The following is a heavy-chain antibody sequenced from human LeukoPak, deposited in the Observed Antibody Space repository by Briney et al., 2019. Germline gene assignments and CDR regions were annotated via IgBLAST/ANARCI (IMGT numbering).Heavy chain of an antibody. J-gene: IGHJ5*02. Sequence: ASVRVSCKASGYTFTGYSMHWVRQAPGQGLEWMGWINPNSGGTNYAQKFQGRVTMTRDTSITTAYMELSRLRSDDTAVYYCARDHGSGYHNWFAPWGQGSLVTVSS. D-gene: IGHD3-22*01. CDR3: ARDHGSGYHNWFAP. CDR1: GYTFTGYS. V-gene: IGHV1-2*02. CDR2: INPNSGGT.